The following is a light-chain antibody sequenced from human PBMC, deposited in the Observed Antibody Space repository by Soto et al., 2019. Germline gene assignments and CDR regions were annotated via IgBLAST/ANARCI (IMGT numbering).Light chain of an antibody. Sequence: DIQMTQSPSTLSASVGDRVTITCRASQSISSWLAWYQQKPGKAPKLLIYKASSLESGVPAMFSGSGSGTEFPLTISSLQPDDFASYYCQHYNSYPLTFGGGTKVEIK. CDR3: QHYNSYPLT. V-gene: IGKV1-5*03. CDR1: QSISSW. J-gene: IGKJ4*01. CDR2: KAS.